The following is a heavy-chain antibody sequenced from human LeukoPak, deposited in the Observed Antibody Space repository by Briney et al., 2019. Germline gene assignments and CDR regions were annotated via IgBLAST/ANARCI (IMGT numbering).Heavy chain of an antibody. CDR1: GFTLSGYG. V-gene: IGHV3-30*02. D-gene: IGHD2-15*01. Sequence: GGSLRLSCAASGFTLSGYGMHWVRQGPGKGLEWVAFIPYDGSNKQYADSVKGRFTISRDNSKNTLYLQMSSLRPEDTAVYFCSIIAANSFDYWGQGTLVTVSS. CDR3: SIIAANSFDY. J-gene: IGHJ4*02. CDR2: IPYDGSNK.